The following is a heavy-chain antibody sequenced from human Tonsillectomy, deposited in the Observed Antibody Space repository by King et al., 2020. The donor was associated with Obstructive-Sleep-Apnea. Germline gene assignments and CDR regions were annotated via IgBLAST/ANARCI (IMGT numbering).Heavy chain of an antibody. CDR1: GFTFRNYG. V-gene: IGHV3-30*02. Sequence: QLVQSGGGVVQPGGSLRLSCAASGFTFRNYGMHWVRQAPGKGLEWVALIRYDGSNKDYVESVKGRFTLSRDNSKNTLYLQMNGLRTEDTAVYYCAALSITGTTGDYWGQGTLVTVSS. J-gene: IGHJ4*02. CDR3: AALSITGTTGDY. D-gene: IGHD1-20*01. CDR2: IRYDGSNK.